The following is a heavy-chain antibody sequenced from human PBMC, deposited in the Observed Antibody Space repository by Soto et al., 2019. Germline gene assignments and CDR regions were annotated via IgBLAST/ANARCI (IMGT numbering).Heavy chain of an antibody. CDR1: GYTFTSYG. CDR2: ISAYNGNT. V-gene: IGHV1-18*01. CDR3: ASKEGSRTAYDYYYGMDV. D-gene: IGHD3-9*01. Sequence: QVQLVQSGAEVKKPGASVKVSCKASGYTFTSYGISWVRQAPGQGLEWMGWISAYNGNTNYAQKLQGRVTMTTDTSSSTAYMELRSLRSDDTAVYYCASKEGSRTAYDYYYGMDVWGQGTTVTVSS. J-gene: IGHJ6*02.